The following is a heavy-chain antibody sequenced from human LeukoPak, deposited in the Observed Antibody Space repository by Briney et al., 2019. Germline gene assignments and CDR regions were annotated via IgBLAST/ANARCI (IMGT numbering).Heavy chain of an antibody. CDR2: ISGSGGST. CDR3: ATYSTRNAREFQS. V-gene: IGHV3-23*01. CDR1: GFTFSSYA. Sequence: PGGSLRLSCAASGFTFSSYAMSWVRQAPGKGLEWVSAISGSGGSTYYADSVKGRFTISRDNAKNSLYLQMNSLRAEDTAVYYCATYSTRNAREFQSWGQGTLVTVSS. J-gene: IGHJ1*01. D-gene: IGHD4-11*01.